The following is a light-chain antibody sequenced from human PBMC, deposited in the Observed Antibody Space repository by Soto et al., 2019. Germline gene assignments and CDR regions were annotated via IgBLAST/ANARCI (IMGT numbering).Light chain of an antibody. CDR3: QQYSKWPPAT. CDR2: GAS. Sequence: EIVLTQSPGTLSLSPGERATLSCRASQSITSSVAWYQHKPGQSPRLLIYGASTRATGIPARFSGSGSGTEFTLTISSLQSEDLAVYFCQQYSKWPPATFGQGTKVDIK. V-gene: IGKV3-15*01. J-gene: IGKJ1*01. CDR1: QSITSS.